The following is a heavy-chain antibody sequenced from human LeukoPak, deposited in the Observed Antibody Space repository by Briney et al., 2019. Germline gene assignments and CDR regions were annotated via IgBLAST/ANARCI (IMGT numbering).Heavy chain of an antibody. CDR3: STAKFDY. CDR2: ISLSSSTI. J-gene: IGHJ4*02. V-gene: IGHV3-48*01. Sequence: GGSLRLSCAASGVTLSSYSINWVRQAPGKGLEWVSYISLSSSTIYYADSVKGRFTISRDNAKNSLFLQMSGLRAEDTAVYYCSTAKFDYWGQGTLVTVSS. CDR1: GVTLSSYS.